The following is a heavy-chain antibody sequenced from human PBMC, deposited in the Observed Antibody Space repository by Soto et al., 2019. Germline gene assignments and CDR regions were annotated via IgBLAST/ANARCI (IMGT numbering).Heavy chain of an antibody. V-gene: IGHV1-3*01. D-gene: IGHD3-3*01. Sequence: ASVKVSCKASGYTFTGYAMHWVRQAPGQRLEWMGWINAGNGNTKYSQKFQGRVTITRDTSASTAYMELSSLRSEDTAVYYCAIAHQTYYDFWSGYYGEGYYYGMDVWGQGTTVTVSS. CDR2: INAGNGNT. J-gene: IGHJ6*02. CDR1: GYTFTGYA. CDR3: AIAHQTYYDFWSGYYGEGYYYGMDV.